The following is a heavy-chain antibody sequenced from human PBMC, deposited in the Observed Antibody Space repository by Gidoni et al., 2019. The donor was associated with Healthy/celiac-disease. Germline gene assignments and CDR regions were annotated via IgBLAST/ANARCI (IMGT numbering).Heavy chain of an antibody. V-gene: IGHV3-7*01. CDR2: IKQDGSEK. Sequence: VRQAPGKGLEWVANIKQDGSEKYYVDSVKGRFTISRDNAKNSLYLQMNSLRAEDTAVYYCARIAGYFDYWGQGTLVTVSS. CDR3: ARIAGYFDY. J-gene: IGHJ4*02. D-gene: IGHD2-21*01.